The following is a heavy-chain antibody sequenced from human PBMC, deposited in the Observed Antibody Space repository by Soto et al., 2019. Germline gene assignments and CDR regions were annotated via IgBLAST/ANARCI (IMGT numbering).Heavy chain of an antibody. J-gene: IGHJ4*02. CDR2: IYYSGST. Sequence: SETLSLTCTVSGGSISGGGYYWSWIRQHPGKGLEWIGYIYYSGSTYYNPSLKSRVTISVDTSKNQFSLKLSSVTAADTAVYYCASRTYGSRSYWYYFDYWGQGTLVTVSS. D-gene: IGHD3-10*01. CDR3: ASRTYGSRSYWYYFDY. V-gene: IGHV4-31*03. CDR1: GGSISGGGYY.